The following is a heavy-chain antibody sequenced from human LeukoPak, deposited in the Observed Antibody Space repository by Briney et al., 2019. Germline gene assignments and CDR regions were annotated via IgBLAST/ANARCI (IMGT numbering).Heavy chain of an antibody. V-gene: IGHV3-30*01. J-gene: IGHJ5*02. CDR1: GFTFSSYA. CDR3: ARGSSGGFDP. Sequence: GRSLRLSCAASGFTFSSYAMHWVRQAPGKGLEWVAVISYDGSNKYYADSVKGRFTISRDNSKNKLYLQMNSLRAEDTAVYYCARGSSGGFDPWGQGTLVTVSS. CDR2: ISYDGSNK.